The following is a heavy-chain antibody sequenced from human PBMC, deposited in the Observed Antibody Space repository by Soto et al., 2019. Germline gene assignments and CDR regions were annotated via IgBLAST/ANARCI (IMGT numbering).Heavy chain of an antibody. V-gene: IGHV3-48*03. Sequence: EVQLVESGGVLVQPGESLRLSCAASGFPFSSYEMNWVRQAPGKGLEWVAYISSGGGNIYYAESVKGRFNISRDNAKNSVDLQMNSLRAEDTAVYYCARDRWLRYSGYDWHFDYWGQVTLVTVSS. CDR3: ARDRWLRYSGYDWHFDY. J-gene: IGHJ4*02. CDR2: ISSGGGNI. D-gene: IGHD5-12*01. CDR1: GFPFSSYE.